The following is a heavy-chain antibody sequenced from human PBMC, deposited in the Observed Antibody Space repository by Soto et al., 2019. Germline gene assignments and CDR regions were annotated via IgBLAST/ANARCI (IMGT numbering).Heavy chain of an antibody. CDR1: GGSFSGYY. Sequence: QVQLQQWGAGLLKPSETLSLTCAVYGGSFSGYYWSWIRQPPGKGLEWIGEINHSGSKSYNPSLKNRVTKSVATSKNQFSLKLSSVTAADTAVYYCAIQVAPGVLRYPESYWGWGQGTLVTVSS. J-gene: IGHJ4*02. D-gene: IGHD3-9*01. CDR3: AIQVAPGVLRYPESYWG. V-gene: IGHV4-34*01. CDR2: INHSGSK.